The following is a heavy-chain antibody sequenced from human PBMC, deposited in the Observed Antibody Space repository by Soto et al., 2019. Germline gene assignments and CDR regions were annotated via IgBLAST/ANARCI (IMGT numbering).Heavy chain of an antibody. Sequence: GGSLRLSCAASGFTFSSYSMNWVRQAPGKGLEWVTFICNDGSHKFYADSVKGRFTISRDNSKNTLYLQMNSLRAEDTAVYYCATEAGGKDIVLVVGGTGDAFDIWGQRTMVTVSS. CDR3: ATEAGGKDIVLVVGGTGDAFDI. J-gene: IGHJ3*02. V-gene: IGHV3-30-3*01. CDR2: ICNDGSHK. D-gene: IGHD2-8*02. CDR1: GFTFSSYS.